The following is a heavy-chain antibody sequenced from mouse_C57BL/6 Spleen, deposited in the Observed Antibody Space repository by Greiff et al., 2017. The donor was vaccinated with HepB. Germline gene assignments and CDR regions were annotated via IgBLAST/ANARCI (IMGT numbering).Heavy chain of an antibody. J-gene: IGHJ2*01. CDR3: ARGGAMGFYPPDY. CDR1: GYTFTSYG. CDR2: IYPRSGNT. V-gene: IGHV1-81*01. D-gene: IGHD1-1*02. Sequence: QVQLKQSGAELARPGASVKLSCKASGYTFTSYGMSWVKQRTGQGLEWIGEIYPRSGNTYYNEKFKGKATLTADKSSSTAYMELRSLTSEDSAVYFCARGGAMGFYPPDYWGQGTTLTVSS.